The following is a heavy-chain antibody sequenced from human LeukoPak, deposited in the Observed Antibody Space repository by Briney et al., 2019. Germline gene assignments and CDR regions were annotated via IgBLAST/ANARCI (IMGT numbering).Heavy chain of an antibody. V-gene: IGHV4-59*08. CDR2: ISYSGST. J-gene: IGHJ2*01. CDR3: ARRGNYYDSSGYYHHWYFDL. Sequence: SETLSLTCTVSGGSISNYYWSWVRQPPGKGLEWIGYISYSGSTNYNPSLKSRVTISVDTSKNQFSLKLSSVPAADTAVYYCARRGNYYDSSGYYHHWYFDLWGPGTLVTVSS. CDR1: GGSISNYY. D-gene: IGHD3-22*01.